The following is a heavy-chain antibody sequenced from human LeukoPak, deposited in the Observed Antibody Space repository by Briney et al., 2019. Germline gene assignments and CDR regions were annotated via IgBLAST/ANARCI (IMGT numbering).Heavy chain of an antibody. V-gene: IGHV1-18*01. D-gene: IGHD5-18*01. CDR1: GGTFSSYA. Sequence: ASVKVSCKASGGTFSSYAISWVRQAPGQGLEWMGWINPNSGGTNYAQKLQGRVTMTTDTSTSTAYMELRSLRSDDTAVYYCASGYSYGYIDAFDIWGQGTMVTVSS. J-gene: IGHJ3*02. CDR2: INPNSGGT. CDR3: ASGYSYGYIDAFDI.